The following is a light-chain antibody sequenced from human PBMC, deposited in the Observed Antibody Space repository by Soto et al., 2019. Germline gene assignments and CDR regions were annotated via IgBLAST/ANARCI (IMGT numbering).Light chain of an antibody. CDR3: SSYTRSSTRV. V-gene: IGLV2-14*01. J-gene: IGLJ2*01. CDR2: EVS. CDR1: ISDVGGYNY. Sequence: QSVLTQPASVSGSPGQSITISCTGTISDVGGYNYVSWYQQHPGKAPKLMIYEVSNRPSGVSNRFSGSKSGNTASLTISGLQAEDEADYYCSSYTRSSTRVFGGGTKLTVL.